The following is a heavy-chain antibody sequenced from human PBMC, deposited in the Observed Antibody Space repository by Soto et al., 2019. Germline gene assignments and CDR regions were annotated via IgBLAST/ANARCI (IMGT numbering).Heavy chain of an antibody. D-gene: IGHD2-2*01. Sequence: GGSLRLSCAASGFTFSSYGMHWVRQAPGEGLEWVAIIWYDESNKYYADSVKGRFTISRDNSKNTLYLQMNSLRGEDTAVYYCARDEGLSVGAFDIWGQGTMVTVSS. CDR1: GFTFSSYG. CDR3: ARDEGLSVGAFDI. CDR2: IWYDESNK. J-gene: IGHJ3*02. V-gene: IGHV3-33*01.